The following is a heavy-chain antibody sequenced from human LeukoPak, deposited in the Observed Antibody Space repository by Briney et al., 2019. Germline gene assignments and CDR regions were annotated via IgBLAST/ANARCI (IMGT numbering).Heavy chain of an antibody. D-gene: IGHD1-1*01. J-gene: IGHJ3*02. CDR1: GFTFSSSA. CDR2: ISGSGGGT. Sequence: PGGSLRLSCVGSGFTFSSSAMSWVRQAPGKGLEWVSAISGSGGGTYYADSVKGRFTISRDNSKNTLYLQMNSLRAEDTAVYYCAKILSGTKSFDIWGKGTMVTVSS. CDR3: AKILSGTKSFDI. V-gene: IGHV3-23*01.